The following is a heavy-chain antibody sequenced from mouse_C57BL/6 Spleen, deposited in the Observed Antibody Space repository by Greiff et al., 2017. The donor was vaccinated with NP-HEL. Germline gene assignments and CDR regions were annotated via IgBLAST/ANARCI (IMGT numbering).Heavy chain of an antibody. Sequence: QVQLQQPGAELVKPGASVKLSCKASGYTFTSYWMHWVKQRPGQGLEWIGMIHPNSGSTNYNEKFKSKVTLTVDNASSTAYMQLSSLTSEDSADYYSESHYYGSSLYYAMGYWGQGTSVTVSS. J-gene: IGHJ4*01. V-gene: IGHV1-64*01. CDR1: GYTFTSYW. CDR2: IHPNSGST. D-gene: IGHD1-1*01. CDR3: ESHYYGSSLYYAMGY.